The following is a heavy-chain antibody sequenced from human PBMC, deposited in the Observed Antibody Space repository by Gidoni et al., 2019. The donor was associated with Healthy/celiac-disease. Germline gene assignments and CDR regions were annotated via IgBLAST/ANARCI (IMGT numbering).Heavy chain of an antibody. CDR3: ARRAPAYCGGDCYSFDY. J-gene: IGHJ4*02. D-gene: IGHD2-21*02. CDR2: IYPGDSNT. Sequence: EVQLVQSGAEVKKPGESLKISCKGSGYSFTRYWSGWGRQMPGNGLEWRGIIYPGDSNTRYSPSFQGQVTISADKSISTAYLQWSSLKASDTAMYYWARRAPAYCGGDCYSFDYWGQGTLVTVSS. CDR1: GYSFTRYW. V-gene: IGHV5-51*01.